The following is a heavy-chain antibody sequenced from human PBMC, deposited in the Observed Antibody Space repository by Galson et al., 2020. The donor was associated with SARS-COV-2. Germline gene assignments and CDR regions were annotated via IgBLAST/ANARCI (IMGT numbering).Heavy chain of an antibody. V-gene: IGHV3-21*01. CDR2: ISSSSSYI. Sequence: GGSLRLSCAASGFTFSSYSMNWVRQAPGKGLELVSSISSSSSYIYYADSVKGRFTISRDNAKNSLYLQMTSLRAEDTAVYYCARDPQDYYDSSVLFDYWGQGTLVTVSS. D-gene: IGHD3-22*01. J-gene: IGHJ4*02. CDR1: GFTFSSYS. CDR3: ARDPQDYYDSSVLFDY.